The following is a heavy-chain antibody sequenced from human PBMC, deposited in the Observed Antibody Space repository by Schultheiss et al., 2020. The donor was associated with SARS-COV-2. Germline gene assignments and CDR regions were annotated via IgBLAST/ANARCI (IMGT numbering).Heavy chain of an antibody. Sequence: SQTLSLTCTVSGGSISSYYWSWIRQPPGKGLEWIGYIYYSGSTNYNPSLKSRVTISVDTSKNQFSLKLSSVTAADTAVYYCARGGRYSGYDYNYFDYWGQGTLVTVSS. CDR2: IYYSGST. V-gene: IGHV4-59*01. J-gene: IGHJ4*02. D-gene: IGHD5-12*01. CDR3: ARGGRYSGYDYNYFDY. CDR1: GGSISSYY.